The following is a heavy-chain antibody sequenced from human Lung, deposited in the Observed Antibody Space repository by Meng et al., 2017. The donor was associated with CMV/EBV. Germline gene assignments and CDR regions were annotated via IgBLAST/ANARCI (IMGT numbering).Heavy chain of an antibody. CDR2: IWYDGSNK. V-gene: IGHV3-33*06. CDR3: AKGGNSVLGIGY. J-gene: IGHJ4*02. CDR1: GFTFSSYG. D-gene: IGHD3-16*01. Sequence: SLKISCAASGFTFSSYGMHWVRQAPGKGLEWVAIIWYDGSNKYYADSVKGRFTISRDNPRNTLYLQMNSLRAEDTAVYYCAKGGNSVLGIGYWGPGTLVNGAS.